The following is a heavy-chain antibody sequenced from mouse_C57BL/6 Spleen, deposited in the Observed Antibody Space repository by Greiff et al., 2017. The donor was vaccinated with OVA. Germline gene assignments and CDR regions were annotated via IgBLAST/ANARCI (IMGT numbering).Heavy chain of an antibody. CDR1: GYTFTSYW. CDR2: IHPNSGST. D-gene: IGHD1-1*01. Sequence: VQLQQPGAELVKPGASVKLSCKASGYTFTSYWMHWVKQRPGQGLEWIGMIHPNSGSTNYNEKFKSKATLTVDKSSSTAYMQLSSLTSEDSAVYYCARWELSTTGFSLGYWGQGTTLTVSS. J-gene: IGHJ2*01. CDR3: ARWELSTTGFSLGY. V-gene: IGHV1-64*01.